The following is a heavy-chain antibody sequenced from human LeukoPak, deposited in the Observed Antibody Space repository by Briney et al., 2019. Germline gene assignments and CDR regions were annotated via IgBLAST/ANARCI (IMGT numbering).Heavy chain of an antibody. CDR3: ARVPSSGDYVAAFDV. Sequence: GGSLRLSCVASGFTVSRNYVTWVRQAPGKGLEWISVIYSGGSAYYADSVKGRFTISRDNSKNTLHLQMNSLRAEDAAVYYCARVPSSGDYVAAFDVWGQGTMVTVSS. V-gene: IGHV3-66*01. J-gene: IGHJ3*01. CDR1: GFTVSRNY. D-gene: IGHD3-22*01. CDR2: IYSGGSA.